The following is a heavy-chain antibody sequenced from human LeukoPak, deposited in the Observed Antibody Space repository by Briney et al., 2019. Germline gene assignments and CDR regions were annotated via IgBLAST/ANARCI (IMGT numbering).Heavy chain of an antibody. CDR1: GFTFSSYA. CDR2: ISGGGGST. V-gene: IGHV3-23*01. Sequence: GGSLRLSCAASGFTFSSYAMSWVRQAPGKGLEWVSAISGGGGSTYYADSVKGRFTISRDNSKDTLYLQMNSLRAEDTAVYYCAKAAGATVITHFDYWGQGTLVTVSS. D-gene: IGHD4-23*01. CDR3: AKAAGATVITHFDY. J-gene: IGHJ4*02.